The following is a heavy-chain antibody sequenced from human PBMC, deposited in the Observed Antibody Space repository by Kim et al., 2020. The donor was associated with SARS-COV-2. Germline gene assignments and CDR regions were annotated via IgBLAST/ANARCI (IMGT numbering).Heavy chain of an antibody. V-gene: IGHV1-8*01. CDR2: SGNT. CDR3: ARALDFDY. Sequence: SGNTGYAHKSQGRVTMTRNTSISTAYMELSSLRSEDTDVYYCARALDFDYWGQGTLVTVSS. D-gene: IGHD3-16*01. J-gene: IGHJ4*02.